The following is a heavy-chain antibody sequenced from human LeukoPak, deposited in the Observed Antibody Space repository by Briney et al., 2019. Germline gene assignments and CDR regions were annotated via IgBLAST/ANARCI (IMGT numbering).Heavy chain of an antibody. CDR2: INHSGRT. CDR3: ARGRYSSGWYRRGWPVDY. D-gene: IGHD6-19*01. CDR1: GGSFSGYY. V-gene: IGHV4-34*01. J-gene: IGHJ4*02. Sequence: TDTLSLTCAVYGGSFSGYYWSWIRQPPGKGLEWIGEINHSGRTNYNPSLKSRVTISVDTSKNQFSLKLSSVTAADTAVYYCARGRYSSGWYRRGWPVDYWGQGTLVTV.